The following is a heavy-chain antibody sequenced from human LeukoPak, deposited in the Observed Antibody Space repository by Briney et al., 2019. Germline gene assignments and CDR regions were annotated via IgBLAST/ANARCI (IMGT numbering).Heavy chain of an antibody. CDR2: IGQDGTEK. V-gene: IGHV3-7*03. D-gene: IGHD1-1*01. CDR3: ARDRDGKDY. Sequence: GGSLRLSCAASGFTFNTYWMSWVRQAPGKGLEWVANIGQDGTEKYHVDSVRGRFTISRDNAKNSVFLQMNSLRAEDTAVYYCARDRDGKDYWGQGTLVTVSS. CDR1: GFTFNTYW. J-gene: IGHJ4*02.